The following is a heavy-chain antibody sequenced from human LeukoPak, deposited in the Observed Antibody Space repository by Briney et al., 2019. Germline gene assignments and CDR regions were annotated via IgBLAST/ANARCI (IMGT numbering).Heavy chain of an antibody. Sequence: GGSLRLSCAASGFTFSSYWMHWVRQAPGKGLVWVSHINTAGSTTTYADSVKGRFTISRDNAKNTLYLQMNSLRAEDTAVYYCTREYMTYDYSGQGALVTVSS. CDR3: TREYMTYDY. J-gene: IGHJ4*02. CDR1: GFTFSSYW. V-gene: IGHV3-74*01. D-gene: IGHD1-14*01. CDR2: INTAGSTT.